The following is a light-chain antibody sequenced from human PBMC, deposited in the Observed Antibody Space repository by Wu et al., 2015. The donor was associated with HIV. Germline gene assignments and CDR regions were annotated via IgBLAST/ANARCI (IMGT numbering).Light chain of an antibody. J-gene: IGKJ1*01. CDR2: GAS. CDR1: QSVSSN. Sequence: EIVMTQSPATLSVSPGERATLSCRASQSVSSNLAWYQQKPGQAPRLLIYGASTRATGLPARFSGSGPGTEFTLTISSLQSEDFAVYYCQQYHNWPQTFGQGTKVEIK. V-gene: IGKV3-15*01. CDR3: QQYHNWPQT.